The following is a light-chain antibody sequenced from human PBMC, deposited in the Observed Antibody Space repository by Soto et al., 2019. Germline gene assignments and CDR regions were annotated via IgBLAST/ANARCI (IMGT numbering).Light chain of an antibody. J-gene: IGKJ1*01. CDR3: QQYASSPLT. V-gene: IGKV3-20*01. CDR2: DAS. Sequence: EIVLTHSPGTLSLSPGERATLSCSASQSVSNNYLAWYQQKPGQAPRLVIYDASSRAAGIPARFSASGSGTDFTLTISRLEPEDFAVYYCQQYASSPLTFGRGTKVDIK. CDR1: QSVSNNY.